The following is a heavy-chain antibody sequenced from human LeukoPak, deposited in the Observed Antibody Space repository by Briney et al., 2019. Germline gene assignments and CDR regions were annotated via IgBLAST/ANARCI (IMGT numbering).Heavy chain of an antibody. CDR3: ARAPNDEYYYDSSGYYYPFDY. J-gene: IGHJ4*02. Sequence: SETLSLTCTVSGGSISSSSYYWGWIRQPPGKGLEWIGSIYYSGSTYYNPSLKSRVTISVDTSKNQFSLKLSSVTAADTAVYYCARAPNDEYYYDSSGYYYPFDYWGQGTLVTVSS. CDR1: GGSISSSSYY. V-gene: IGHV4-39*07. D-gene: IGHD3-22*01. CDR2: IYYSGST.